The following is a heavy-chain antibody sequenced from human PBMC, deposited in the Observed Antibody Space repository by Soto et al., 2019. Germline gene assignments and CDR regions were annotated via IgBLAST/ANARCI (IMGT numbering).Heavy chain of an antibody. V-gene: IGHV4-59*08. CDR3: GRHDSSGWYGRYFDY. J-gene: IGHJ4*02. Sequence: QVQLQESGPRLVKSSETLSLTCNVSGASISSYYWSWIRQAPGKGLEWIGYIYYSGTTNYNPSLKSRVTISVDTSKNQFSRKLSSVTAADTAVYFCGRHDSSGWYGRYFDYWGQGILVTVSS. CDR1: GASISSYY. D-gene: IGHD6-19*01. CDR2: IYYSGTT.